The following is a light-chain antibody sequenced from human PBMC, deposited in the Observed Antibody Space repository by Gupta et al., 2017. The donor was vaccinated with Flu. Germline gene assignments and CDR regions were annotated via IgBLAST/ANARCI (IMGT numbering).Light chain of an antibody. V-gene: IGLV3-25*02. J-gene: IGLJ2*01. CDR2: KDS. Sequence: SYELTQPPSVSVSPGRTARITCSGDALPKQYAYWYQQKPGQAPVLVIYKDSERPSGIPERFSGSSSGTTVTLTISGVQAEDEADYYCQSADSSGTYGDVVFGGGTKLTVL. CDR3: QSADSSGTYGDVV. CDR1: ALPKQY.